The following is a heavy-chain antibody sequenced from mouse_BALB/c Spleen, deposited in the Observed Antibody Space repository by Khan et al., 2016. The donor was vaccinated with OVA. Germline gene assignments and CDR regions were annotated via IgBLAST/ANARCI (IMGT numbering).Heavy chain of an antibody. J-gene: IGHJ3*01. CDR2: ILPGSNSS. CDR3: ARGNYYGSTSWFGY. D-gene: IGHD1-1*01. V-gene: IGHV1-9*01. CDR1: GYTFSSYW. Sequence: QVQLQQSGAELMKPGASVKISCKATGYTFSSYWIEWVKQRPGHGLEWIGEILPGSNSSNYNERFKGKATITADTSSNTAYMQLSSLTSEDAAIDYCARGNYYGSTSWFGYWGQGNMVTVAA.